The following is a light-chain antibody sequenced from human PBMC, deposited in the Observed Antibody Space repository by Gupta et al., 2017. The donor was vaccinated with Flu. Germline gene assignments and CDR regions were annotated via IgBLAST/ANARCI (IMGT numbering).Light chain of an antibody. V-gene: IGKV4-1*01. J-gene: IGKJ4*01. CDR3: QQYYSTPLT. CDR1: QSVLYSSNNKNY. CDR2: WAS. Sequence: DIAMTQSLSSLAVLLGARASINCKSSQSVLYSSNNKNYLAWYQQKPGQPPKLLIYWASTRESGVPDRFSGSGSGTDFTLTISSLQAEDVAVYYCQQYYSTPLTFGGGTKVEIK.